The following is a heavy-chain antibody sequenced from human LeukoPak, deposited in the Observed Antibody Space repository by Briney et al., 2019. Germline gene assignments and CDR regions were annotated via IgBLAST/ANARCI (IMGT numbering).Heavy chain of an antibody. V-gene: IGHV1-46*01. CDR3: ARDGAISPYSSSWYWFDP. CDR2: INPSGGST. Sequence: ASVKVSCKASGYTVASFYMHWVRQAPGQGLEWIGIINPSGGSTTYAQKFQGRVTMTRDTSTSTAYMELSSLRSEDTAVYYCARDGAISPYSSSWYWFDPWGQGTLVTVSS. CDR1: GYTVASFY. J-gene: IGHJ5*02. D-gene: IGHD6-13*01.